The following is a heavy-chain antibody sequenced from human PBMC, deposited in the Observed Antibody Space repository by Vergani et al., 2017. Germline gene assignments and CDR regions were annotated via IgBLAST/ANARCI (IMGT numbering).Heavy chain of an antibody. CDR2: ITPQNGGT. CDR3: ARDSRYCSSTSCYVGRDWFDP. Sequence: QVQLVQSGAEVKKPGAAVKVSCKASGYYFTDNYLHWVRQATGQGLEWMGRITPQNGGTQYAEKFKGRVTMTRDTSITTAYMELTSLTSDDTAVYYCARDSRYCSSTSCYVGRDWFDPWGQGTLVTVSS. V-gene: IGHV1-2*02. J-gene: IGHJ5*02. CDR1: GYYFTDNY. D-gene: IGHD2-2*01.